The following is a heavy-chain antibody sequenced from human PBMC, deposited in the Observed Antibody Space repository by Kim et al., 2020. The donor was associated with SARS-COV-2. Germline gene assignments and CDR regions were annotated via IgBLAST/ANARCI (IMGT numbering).Heavy chain of an antibody. CDR1: GGSISSGGYY. CDR2: IYYSGST. D-gene: IGHD3-3*01. J-gene: IGHJ4*02. CDR3: ARADGSSRYDFWSGLYYFDY. Sequence: SETLSLTCTVSGGSISSGGYYWSWIRQHPGKGLEWIGYIYYSGSTYYNPSLKSRVTISVDTSKNQFSLKLSSVTAADTAVYYCARADGSSRYDFWSGLYYFDYWGQGTLVTVSS. V-gene: IGHV4-31*03.